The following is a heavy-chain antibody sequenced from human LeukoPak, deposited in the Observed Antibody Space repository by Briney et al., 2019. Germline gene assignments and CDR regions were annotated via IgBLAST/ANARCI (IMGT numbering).Heavy chain of an antibody. J-gene: IGHJ6*03. CDR1: GGSISSSSYY. V-gene: IGHV4-39*01. CDR3: AGGIAARGVTPSYYYYYMDV. CDR2: IYYSGST. D-gene: IGHD6-6*01. Sequence: SETLSLTCTVSGGSISSSSYYWGWIRQPPGKGLEWIGSIYYSGSTYYNPSLKSRVTMSVDTSKNQFSLKLSSVTAADTAVYYCAGGIAARGVTPSYYYYYMDVWGKGTTVTVSS.